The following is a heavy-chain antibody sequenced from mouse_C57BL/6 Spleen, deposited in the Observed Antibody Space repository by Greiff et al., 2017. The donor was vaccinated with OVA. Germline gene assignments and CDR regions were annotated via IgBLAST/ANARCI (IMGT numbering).Heavy chain of an antibody. CDR2: IYPRSDTT. J-gene: IGHJ2*01. D-gene: IGHD3-3*01. CDR1: GYTFTSYG. CDR3: AKRTATAHHSFDY. Sequence: VQLQQSGAELARPGASVTLSCKASGYTFTSYGISWVKPRTGQGLEWIGEIYPRSDTTYYNEKFKGKATLTANKSSSTAYMALRSLTSEDSAVYFCAKRTATAHHSFDYWGQGTTLTVSS. V-gene: IGHV1-81*01.